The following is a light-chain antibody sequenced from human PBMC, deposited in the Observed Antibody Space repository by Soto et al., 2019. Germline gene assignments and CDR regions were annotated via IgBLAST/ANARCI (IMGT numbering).Light chain of an antibody. Sequence: PSSVSGSPGQSVTISCTGSASDIGRYDYVSWYQQYPGNTPKLLIYEVSHRPSGVSDRFSGSKSGDTASLTISGVQFQDEATYYCTSYISSSAFFVFGTGTKVTVL. CDR2: EVS. V-gene: IGLV2-14*03. J-gene: IGLJ1*01. CDR3: TSYISSSAFFV. CDR1: ASDIGRYDY.